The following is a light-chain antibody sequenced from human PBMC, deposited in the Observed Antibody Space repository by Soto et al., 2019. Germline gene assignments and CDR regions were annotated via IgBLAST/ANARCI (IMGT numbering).Light chain of an antibody. J-gene: IGKJ4*01. CDR1: QGISSY. V-gene: IGKV1-8*01. CDR3: QQYYSYSLT. CDR2: AAS. Sequence: AIRMTQSPSSPSASTGDRVTITCRASQGISSYLAWYQQKPGKAPKLLIYAASTLQSGVPSRFSGSGSGTDFTLTISCLQSEDFATYYCQQYYSYSLTFGGGTKVEIK.